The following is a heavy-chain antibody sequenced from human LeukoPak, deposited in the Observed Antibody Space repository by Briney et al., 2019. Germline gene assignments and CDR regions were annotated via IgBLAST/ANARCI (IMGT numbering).Heavy chain of an antibody. CDR2: IRYDGSNK. V-gene: IGHV3-30*02. D-gene: IGHD3-10*01. J-gene: IGHJ5*02. Sequence: PGGSLRLPCAASGFTFSSYGMHWVRQAPGKGLEWVAFIRYDGSNKYYADSVKGRFTISRDNSKSTLYLQMNSLRAGDTAVYYCAKDYSKTSYYGSGTYYRPKWFDPWGQGTLVTVSS. CDR3: AKDYSKTSYYGSGTYYRPKWFDP. CDR1: GFTFSSYG.